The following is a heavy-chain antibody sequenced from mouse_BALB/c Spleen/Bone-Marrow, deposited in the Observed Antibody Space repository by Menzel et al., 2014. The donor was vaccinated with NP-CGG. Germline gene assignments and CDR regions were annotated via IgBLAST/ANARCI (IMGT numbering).Heavy chain of an antibody. CDR1: GFNIKDTY. D-gene: IGHD2-4*01. V-gene: IGHV14-3*02. CDR2: IDPANGNT. Sequence: QLQASGAELVKPGASVKLYCTASGFNIKDTYMHWVKQRPEQGLEWIGRIDPANGNTKYDPKFQGKATITADTSSNTAYLQLSSLTSEDTAVYYCATMITFWFLDGWGARTTLTASS. CDR3: ATMITFWFLDG. J-gene: IGHJ1*01.